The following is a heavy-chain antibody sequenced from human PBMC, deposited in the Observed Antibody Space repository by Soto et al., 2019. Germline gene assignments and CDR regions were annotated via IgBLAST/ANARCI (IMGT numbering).Heavy chain of an antibody. CDR2: INAGTGNT. CDR3: TGSAVRPSGGLIGPFVY. CDR1: GYSFTTYA. V-gene: IGHV1-3*01. Sequence: QVQLVQSGAEGKKPGASVKVSCKASGYSFTTYAMHWVRQAPGQRLEWMGWINAGTGNTKYSQKLQGRVTITRDTSARTDVMELSRLRSAVTAVYSCTGSAVRPSGGLIGPFVYCGQGTLVTVSS. J-gene: IGHJ4*02. D-gene: IGHD3-16*02.